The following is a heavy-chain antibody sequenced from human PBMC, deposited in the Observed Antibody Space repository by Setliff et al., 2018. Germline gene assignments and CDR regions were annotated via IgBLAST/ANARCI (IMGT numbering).Heavy chain of an antibody. CDR1: GGSISGGGYY. Sequence: PSETLSLTCTVSGGSISGGGYYWSWIRLHPRKGLEWIGYIYYSGSTNYTPSLKSRVTLSVDTSRNHFSLKLNSVTAADTAVYYCARSGYYSIDAFDIWGQGTMVTVS. CDR3: ARSGYYSIDAFDI. CDR2: IYYSGST. D-gene: IGHD3-22*01. J-gene: IGHJ3*02. V-gene: IGHV4-31*03.